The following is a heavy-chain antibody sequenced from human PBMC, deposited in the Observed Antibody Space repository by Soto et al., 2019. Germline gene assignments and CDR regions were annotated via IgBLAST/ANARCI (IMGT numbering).Heavy chain of an antibody. CDR1: GGSFSSYT. J-gene: IGHJ4*02. D-gene: IGHD5-12*01. Sequence: SVKLSCKACGGSFSSYTISWVRQAPGQGLEWMGRIIPILGIANYAQKFQGRVTITADKSTSTAYMELSSLRSEDTAVYYCAQSGYDLYASFDYWGQGTLVTVSS. CDR3: AQSGYDLYASFDY. CDR2: IIPILGIA. V-gene: IGHV1-69*02.